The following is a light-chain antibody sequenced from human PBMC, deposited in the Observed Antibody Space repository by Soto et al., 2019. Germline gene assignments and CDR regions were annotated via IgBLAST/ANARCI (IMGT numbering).Light chain of an antibody. V-gene: IGKV3-15*01. CDR2: GAS. J-gene: IGKJ1*01. CDR1: QSVSSN. CDR3: QQYNNWPLTWT. Sequence: TTQSPSTLSLSPGERATLYCRALQSVSSNLAWYQQKPGQAPRLLIYGASTRATGIPARFSGSGSGTEFTLTISSLQSEDFAVYYCQQYNNWPLTWTFGQGTKVDI.